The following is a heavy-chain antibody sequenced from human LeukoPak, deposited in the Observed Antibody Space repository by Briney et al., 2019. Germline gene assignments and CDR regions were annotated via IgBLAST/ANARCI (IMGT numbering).Heavy chain of an antibody. Sequence: PGGSLRLSCAASGFTFSSYAMHWVRQAPGKGLEWVAVISYDGSNKYYADSVKGRFTISRDNSKNTLYLQMNSLRAEDTAVYYCARDPAGKYYFDYWGQGTLVTVSS. CDR2: ISYDGSNK. D-gene: IGHD2-2*01. CDR3: ARDPAGKYYFDY. CDR1: GFTFSSYA. J-gene: IGHJ4*02. V-gene: IGHV3-30*04.